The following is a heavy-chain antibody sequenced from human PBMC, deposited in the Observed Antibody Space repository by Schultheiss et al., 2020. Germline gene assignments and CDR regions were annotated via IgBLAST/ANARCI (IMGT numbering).Heavy chain of an antibody. D-gene: IGHD1-1*01. CDR3: ARVHTNWNSNYFDY. V-gene: IGHV4-61*02. CDR2: IYTSGST. CDR1: GGSISSGGYY. J-gene: IGHJ4*02. Sequence: SETLSLTCSVSGGSISSGGYYWSWIRQHPGKGLEWIGRIYTSGSTNYNPSLKSRVTISVDTSKNQFSLKLSSVTAADTAVYYCARVHTNWNSNYFDYWGQGTLVTVS.